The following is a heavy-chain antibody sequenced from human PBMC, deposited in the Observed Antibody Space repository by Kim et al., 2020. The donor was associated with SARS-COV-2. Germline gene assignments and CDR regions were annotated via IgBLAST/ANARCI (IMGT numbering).Heavy chain of an antibody. V-gene: IGHV3-74*01. CDR2: INTDGSST. CDR3: ASPPHVARDSYWYFDL. CDR1: GFTFSSYW. J-gene: IGHJ2*01. D-gene: IGHD5-12*01. Sequence: GGSLRLSCAASGFTFSSYWMHWVRQAPGKGLVWVSRINTDGSSTIYADSVKGRFTISRDNAKNTLYLQMNSLRAEDTAVYYCASPPHVARDSYWYFDLWGRGTLVTVSS.